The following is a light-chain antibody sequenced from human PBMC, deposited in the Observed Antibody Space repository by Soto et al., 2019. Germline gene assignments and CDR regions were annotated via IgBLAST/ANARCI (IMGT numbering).Light chain of an antibody. CDR3: QQYNSYSENA. J-gene: IGKJ2*01. CDR1: QSISGW. CDR2: DAS. V-gene: IGKV1-5*01. Sequence: DIQMTQSPYTLSASVGDRVTITCRASQSISGWLAWYQQKPGKAPKLLIYDASSLESGVPSRFSGSGSGTEFSLTISRLQPDDFATYYCQQYNSYSENAFGQGTKLEIK.